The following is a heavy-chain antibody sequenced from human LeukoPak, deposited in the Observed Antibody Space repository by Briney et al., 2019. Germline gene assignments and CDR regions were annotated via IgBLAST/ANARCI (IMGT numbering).Heavy chain of an antibody. V-gene: IGHV1-2*02. J-gene: IGHJ4*02. CDR1: GETFTGYY. D-gene: IGHD3-16*02. CDR3: ARGEYSRSLDF. Sequence: ASVKVSCKASGETFTGYYIHWVRQAPGQGLEWMGWFDPRTTATNYAQKFQGRVIMSKDTSISTVYMDLNRLTSDDTATYYCARGEYSRSLDFWGQGTLVTVSP. CDR2: FDPRTTAT.